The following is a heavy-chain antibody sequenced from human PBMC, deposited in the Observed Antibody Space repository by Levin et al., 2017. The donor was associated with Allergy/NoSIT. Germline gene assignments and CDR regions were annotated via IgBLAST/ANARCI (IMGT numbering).Heavy chain of an antibody. CDR3: ARGGPPNYDYNWGSYRDGYFDY. Sequence: GGSLRLSCTGSGFTFGDYAMSWVRQAPGKGLEWVGFIRNKAHGGTTEYAASVKGRLTISRDDSKSIAYLQMNNLKTEDKGVYFCARGGPPNYDYNWGSYRDGYFDYWGQGTLVTVSS. J-gene: IGHJ4*02. V-gene: IGHV3-49*04. CDR2: IRNKAHGGTT. D-gene: IGHD3-16*02. CDR1: GFTFGDYA.